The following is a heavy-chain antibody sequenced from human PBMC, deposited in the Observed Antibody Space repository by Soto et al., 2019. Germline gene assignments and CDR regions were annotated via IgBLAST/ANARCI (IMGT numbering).Heavy chain of an antibody. V-gene: IGHV4-30-2*01. D-gene: IGHD3-22*01. J-gene: IGHJ4*02. Sequence: SETLSLTCAVSGGSVSSTTYSWTWTRQRPGKGLEWIGYISQSGSTYYNPSLTSRVTISVDRSKNQFSLKLTSVTAADTAVYYCARGLSTGLGSAYSIDNWGPGTLVTVSS. CDR3: ARGLSTGLGSAYSIDN. CDR2: ISQSGST. CDR1: GGSVSSTTYS.